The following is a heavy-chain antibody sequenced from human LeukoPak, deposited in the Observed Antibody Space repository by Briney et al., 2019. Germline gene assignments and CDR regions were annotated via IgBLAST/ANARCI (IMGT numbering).Heavy chain of an antibody. CDR1: GGSISSYY. CDR2: IYYSGST. J-gene: IGHJ4*02. D-gene: IGHD2-2*02. Sequence: SETLSLTCTVSGGSISSYYWSWIRQPPGKGLEWIGYIYYSGSTNYNPSLKSRVTISVDTSKNQFSLKLSSVTAADTAVYYCARDSGRGAAAIVGWGQGTLVTVSS. V-gene: IGHV4-59*01. CDR3: ARDSGRGAAAIVG.